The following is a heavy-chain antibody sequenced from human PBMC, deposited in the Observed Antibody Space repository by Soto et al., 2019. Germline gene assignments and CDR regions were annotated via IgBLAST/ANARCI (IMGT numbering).Heavy chain of an antibody. D-gene: IGHD1-26*01. Sequence: PGGSLRLSCAASGFTFSAYWMNWVRQAPGKGLVWVSRINNDGSSTNYADSVKGRFTISRDNTKNTLYLQMNSLRAEDTAVYYCAFVGTTGKVYWGQGTLVTAPQ. CDR3: AFVGTTGKVY. CDR2: INNDGSST. J-gene: IGHJ4*02. V-gene: IGHV3-74*01. CDR1: GFTFSAYW.